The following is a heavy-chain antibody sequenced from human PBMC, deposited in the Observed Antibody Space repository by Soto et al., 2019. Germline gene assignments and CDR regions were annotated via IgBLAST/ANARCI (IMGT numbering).Heavy chain of an antibody. CDR1: GYTFTGYY. D-gene: IGHD1-7*01. CDR2: INPNSGGT. J-gene: IGHJ6*02. V-gene: IGHV1-2*02. Sequence: ASVKVSCKASGYTFTGYYMHWVRQAPGQGLEWMGWINPNSGGTNYAQKFQGRVTMTRDTSISTAYMELSRLRSDDTAVYYCARLPPELELRMKRYYCYYGMDVWGQGTTVTVSS. CDR3: ARLPPELELRMKRYYCYYGMDV.